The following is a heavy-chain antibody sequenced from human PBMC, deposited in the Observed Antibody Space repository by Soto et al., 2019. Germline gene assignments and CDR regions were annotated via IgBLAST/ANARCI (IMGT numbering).Heavy chain of an antibody. CDR1: GGTISICDYY. Sequence: SDTPSITSAASGGTISICDYYWCCIRQHPGKGLEWIGYIYYSGNTYCNPSLKSRFTISRENAKNSLYLQMNSLRAGDTAVYYCASSVRDGAFDIWGQGTMVTVSS. CDR3: ASSVRDGAFDI. D-gene: IGHD6-19*01. V-gene: IGHV4-31*11. J-gene: IGHJ3*02. CDR2: IYYSGNT.